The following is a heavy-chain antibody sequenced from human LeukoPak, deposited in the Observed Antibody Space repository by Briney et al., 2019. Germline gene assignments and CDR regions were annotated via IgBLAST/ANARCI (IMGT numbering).Heavy chain of an antibody. V-gene: IGHV1-69*05. J-gene: IGHJ4*02. Sequence: ASVKVSCKXSGGTFSSYAISWVRQAPGQGLEWMGGIIPIFGTANYAQKFQGRVTITTDESTSTAYMELSSLRSEDTAVYYRAGTPVLMVYATFDYWGQGTLVTVSS. CDR1: GGTFSSYA. D-gene: IGHD2-8*01. CDR3: AGTPVLMVYATFDY. CDR2: IIPIFGTA.